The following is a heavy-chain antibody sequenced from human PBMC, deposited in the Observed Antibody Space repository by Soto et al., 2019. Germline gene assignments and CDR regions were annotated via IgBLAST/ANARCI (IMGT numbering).Heavy chain of an antibody. CDR2: FNPNSGGT. J-gene: IGHJ4*02. V-gene: IGHV1-2*02. Sequence: SVKVSCKASGYTFTGYYMHWVRQAPGQGLEWMGWFNPNSGGTNYAQKFQGRVTMTRDTSISTAYMELSRLRSDETAVYYCARGYYYDSSGSQGPEYWGQGTMVTVSS. CDR3: ARGYYYDSSGSQGPEY. D-gene: IGHD3-22*01. CDR1: GYTFTGYY.